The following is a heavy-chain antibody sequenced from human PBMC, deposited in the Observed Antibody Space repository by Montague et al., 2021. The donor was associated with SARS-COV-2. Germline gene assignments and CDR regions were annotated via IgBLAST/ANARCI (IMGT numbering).Heavy chain of an antibody. CDR2: IYTSGSS. J-gene: IGHJ4*01. CDR3: ASHTFHYDFWRVLACDY. Sequence: TLSLTCTVSGGSISSGCYYWSRIRQPAGRGLEWIGRIYTSGSSNYNPSLKGRVSILVDTSKNQFSLKLSSVTAADAAVYYCASHTFHYDFWRVLACDYWGQGTLVTVSS. CDR1: GGSISSGCYY. D-gene: IGHD3-3*01. V-gene: IGHV4-61*02.